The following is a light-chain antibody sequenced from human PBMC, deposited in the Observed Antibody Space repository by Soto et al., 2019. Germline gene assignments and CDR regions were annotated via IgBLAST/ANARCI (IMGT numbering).Light chain of an antibody. V-gene: IGKV1-33*01. J-gene: IGKJ5*01. CDR1: QGITNY. Sequence: DIPMNQSPSSLSASVGDRATITCQASQGITNYLNWYQQKPGKAPKLLIYGASNLETGVPSRFSGSGSGTDFTFTISRLQPEEIATDDCQQYENLPTFGQGTRLEIK. CDR3: QQYENLPT. CDR2: GAS.